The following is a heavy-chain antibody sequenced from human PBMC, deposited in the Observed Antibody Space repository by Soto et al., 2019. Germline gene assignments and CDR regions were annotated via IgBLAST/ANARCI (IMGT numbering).Heavy chain of an antibody. CDR3: GRDLAKGGGTAVFDS. CDR2: INHKSGGK. J-gene: IGHJ4*02. D-gene: IGHD1-26*01. Sequence: SVKDSCKASGDTFTANYIHWVGQAPGQGVEGMGWINHKSGGKNYPQKCQGRVTMTRDTSLSTVYMTLTRLTSDDTAVFYCGRDLAKGGGTAVFDSWGQGTRVTSPQ. CDR1: GDTFTANY. V-gene: IGHV1-2*02.